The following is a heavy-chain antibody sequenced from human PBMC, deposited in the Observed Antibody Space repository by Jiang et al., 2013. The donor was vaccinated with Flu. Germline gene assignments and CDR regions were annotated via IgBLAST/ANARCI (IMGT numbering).Heavy chain of an antibody. V-gene: IGHV1-2*02. CDR1: GYSFTGYY. CDR2: VNPRNGDT. CDR3: ARDPGRTKNFFDQ. Sequence: GAEVKKPGASMKVSCKASGYSFTGYYVHWVRQAPGQGLEYMGWVNPRNGDTKYAQKFQGRVTMTRDTSITTAYMELSGLRSDDTAVYYCARDPGRTKNFFDQWGQGTLVTVSS. J-gene: IGHJ4*02. D-gene: IGHD2-15*01.